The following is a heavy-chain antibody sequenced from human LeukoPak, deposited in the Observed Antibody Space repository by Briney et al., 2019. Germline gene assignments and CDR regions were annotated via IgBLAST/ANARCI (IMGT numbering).Heavy chain of an antibody. J-gene: IGHJ4*02. V-gene: IGHV3-7*01. CDR2: INQDGSER. CDR3: ATHSDWRFDY. Sequence: GGSLRLSCAASGFTSSSDWMSWVRQAPGKGLEWVANINQDGSERNYVDSVKGRFTISRDNAKSSVFLQMNSLGADDTAVYYCATHSDWRFDYWGQGTLVSVSS. D-gene: IGHD6-19*01. CDR1: GFTSSSDW.